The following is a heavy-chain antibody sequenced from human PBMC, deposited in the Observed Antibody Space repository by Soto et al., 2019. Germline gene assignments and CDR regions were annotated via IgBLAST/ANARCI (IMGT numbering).Heavy chain of an antibody. J-gene: IGHJ6*02. CDR3: ARGCLEWLGGGGMDV. CDR1: GGTFSRYA. V-gene: IGHV1-69*06. D-gene: IGHD3-3*01. CDR2: IIPIFGTA. Sequence: QVQLVQSGAEVKKPGSSVKVSCKASGGTFSRYAISWVRQAPGQGLEWMGGIIPIFGTANYAQKFQGRVTITADKSTSTAYREVTSLRSEDTAVYYCARGCLEWLGGGGMDVWGPGTTVTVSS.